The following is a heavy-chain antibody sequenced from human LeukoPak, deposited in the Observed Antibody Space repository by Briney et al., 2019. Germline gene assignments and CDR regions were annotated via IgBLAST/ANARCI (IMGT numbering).Heavy chain of an antibody. CDR1: GVSFSGYY. CDR3: ARGDYGGNSDDY. J-gene: IGHJ4*02. Sequence: SETLSLTCAVYGVSFSGYYWNWIRQPPGKGLEWIGEITHSGSTNYNPSLKSRVTISVDTSKNQFSLKLSSVTAADTAVYYRARGDYGGNSDDYWGQGTLVTVSS. V-gene: IGHV4-34*01. D-gene: IGHD4-23*01. CDR2: ITHSGST.